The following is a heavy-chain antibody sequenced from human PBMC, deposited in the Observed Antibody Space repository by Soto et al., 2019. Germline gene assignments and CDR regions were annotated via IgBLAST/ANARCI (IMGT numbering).Heavy chain of an antibody. Sequence: QVQLQESGPGLVKPSETLSLTCNVSGSSISSYSWRWIRQPAGKGLEWIGRIYTSGSTNYNSSLKSRVTMSVDTSKNQLSLKLSSVTAADTAVYYCARESGSDRYLDYWGQGTLVTVSS. CDR3: ARESGSDRYLDY. D-gene: IGHD3-3*01. V-gene: IGHV4-4*07. CDR1: GSSISSYS. CDR2: IYTSGST. J-gene: IGHJ4*02.